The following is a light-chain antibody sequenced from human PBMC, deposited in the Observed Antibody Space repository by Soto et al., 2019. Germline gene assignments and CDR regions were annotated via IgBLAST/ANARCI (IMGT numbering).Light chain of an antibody. CDR1: SSSIGGNY. CDR2: RSD. Sequence: QSVLTQPPSASGTPGQRVTISCSGSSSSIGGNYVYWYQHLPGTAPKLLIYRSDQRPAGVPDRFSASKSGTSASLAISGLRSEDEADYYCASWDDSLSGGVVFGGGTQLTVL. CDR3: ASWDDSLSGGVV. V-gene: IGLV1-47*01. J-gene: IGLJ3*02.